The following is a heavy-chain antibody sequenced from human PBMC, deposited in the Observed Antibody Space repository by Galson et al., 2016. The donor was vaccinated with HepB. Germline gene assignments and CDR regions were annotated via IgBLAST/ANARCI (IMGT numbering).Heavy chain of an antibody. CDR1: GFSLAEYA. D-gene: IGHD6-19*01. CDR3: AKDKTSGYSSGWHYFDY. CDR2: ISWNGRTL. J-gene: IGHJ4*02. Sequence: SLRLSCAASGFSLAEYAIHWVRQAPGKGLEWVSGISWNGRTLGYADSVKGRFTISKDYAKNSLYLQMNSLRPEDTALYYCAKDKTSGYSSGWHYFDYWGQGTLVTVSS. V-gene: IGHV3-9*01.